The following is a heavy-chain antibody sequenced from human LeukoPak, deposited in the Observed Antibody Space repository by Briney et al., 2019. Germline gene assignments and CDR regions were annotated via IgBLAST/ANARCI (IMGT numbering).Heavy chain of an antibody. D-gene: IGHD6-6*01. CDR1: GYTLTELS. J-gene: IGHJ6*03. CDR3: ATGPYSSSYYYYYYMDV. V-gene: IGHV1-24*01. CDR2: FDPEDGET. Sequence: ASVKVSCKVSGYTLTELSMHWVRQAPGKGLEWMGGFDPEDGETIYAQKFQGGVTMTEDTSTDTAYMELSSLRSEDTAVYYCATGPYSSSYYYYYYMDVWGKGTTVTVSS.